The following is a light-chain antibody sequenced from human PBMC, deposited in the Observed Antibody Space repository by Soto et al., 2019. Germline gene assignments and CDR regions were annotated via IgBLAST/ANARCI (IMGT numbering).Light chain of an antibody. Sequence: DIQMTHSPSTLSASVGDRVTITCRARQSISSWLACNQQKPGKAPKLLIYDDSSLESGVPSRISGSASGTEFTLAISSLQPDDVAPYYCQQYNSDLGFGQGTKVEIK. J-gene: IGKJ1*01. CDR3: QQYNSDLG. CDR2: DDS. CDR1: QSISSW. V-gene: IGKV1-5*01.